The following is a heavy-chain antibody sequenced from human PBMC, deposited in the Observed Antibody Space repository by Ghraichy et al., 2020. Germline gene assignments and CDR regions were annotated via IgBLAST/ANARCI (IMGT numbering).Heavy chain of an antibody. Sequence: ASVKVSCKASGYTFTSYAMHWVRQAPGQGLEWMGWINAGNGNTKYSQRFQGRVTITRDTSASTAYMELSSLRSEDTAEYYCARSKYVAGTENGIDVWGQGTTVTVSS. J-gene: IGHJ6*02. CDR3: ARSKYVAGTENGIDV. CDR1: GYTFTSYA. CDR2: INAGNGNT. D-gene: IGHD6-19*01. V-gene: IGHV1-3*01.